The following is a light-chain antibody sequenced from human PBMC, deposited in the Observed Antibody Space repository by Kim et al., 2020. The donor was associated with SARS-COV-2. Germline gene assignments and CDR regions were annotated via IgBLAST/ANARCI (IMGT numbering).Light chain of an antibody. Sequence: EIVLTQSPDTLSLSPGERATLSCRASQSVGGRSLAGYQQKPGQPPRLLIYGASSRATGIPDRFSGSGSGTDFTLTISRLEPEDFAVYYCKLCVGSPYTCGQGTKLEI. CDR1: QSVGGRS. V-gene: IGKV3-20*01. J-gene: IGKJ2*01. CDR2: GAS. CDR3: KLCVGSPYT.